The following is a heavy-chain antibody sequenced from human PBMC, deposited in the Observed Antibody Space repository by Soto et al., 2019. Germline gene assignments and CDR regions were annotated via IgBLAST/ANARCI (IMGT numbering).Heavy chain of an antibody. V-gene: IGHV3-53*02. CDR3: ARKSDSSPVPEADGV. Sequence: EVQLVETGGGLIQPGGSLRLSCAASGFSVGSNYMTWVRQSPGKGLEWVSLIYSNGATDYADSVKGRFSISRDNFKNTLYLQMNNLRAEDTAVYHCARKSDSSPVPEADGVWGRGTLVTVSS. CDR2: IYSNGAT. CDR1: GFSVGSNY. D-gene: IGHD2-8*01. J-gene: IGHJ4*02.